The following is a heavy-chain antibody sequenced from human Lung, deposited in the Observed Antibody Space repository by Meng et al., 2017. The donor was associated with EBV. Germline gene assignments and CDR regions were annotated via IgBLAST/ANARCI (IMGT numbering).Heavy chain of an antibody. D-gene: IGHD1-7*01. J-gene: IGHJ4*02. Sequence: VRLVGLGGGVVKPGRSLRLSCAASGFNFGAYVMYWVRQAPGKGLECVAVISYDENIKYYPDSVKGRFTISRDNSNDTLYLQMHSLRAEDTAVYYCTRDSAGTPFDTWGQGTLVTVSS. CDR1: GFNFGAYV. CDR2: ISYDENIK. V-gene: IGHV3-30*03. CDR3: TRDSAGTPFDT.